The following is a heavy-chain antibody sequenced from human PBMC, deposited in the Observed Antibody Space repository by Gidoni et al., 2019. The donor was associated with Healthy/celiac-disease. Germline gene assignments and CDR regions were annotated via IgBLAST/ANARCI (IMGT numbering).Heavy chain of an antibody. D-gene: IGHD3-9*01. CDR1: GFTFDDYA. J-gene: IGHJ4*02. V-gene: IGHV3-9*01. CDR3: YLTGYYRSKESFDY. Sequence: EVQLVESGGGLVQPGRSLRLSCAASGFTFDDYAMHWVRQAPGKGLEWVSGISWNSGSIGYADSVKGRFTISRDNAKNSLYLQMNSLRAEDTALYYCYLTGYYRSKESFDYWGQGTLVTVSS. CDR2: ISWNSGSI.